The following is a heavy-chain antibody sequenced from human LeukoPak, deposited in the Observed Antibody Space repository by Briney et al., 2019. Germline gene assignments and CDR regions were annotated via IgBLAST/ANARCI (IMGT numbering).Heavy chain of an antibody. CDR1: GFIFSNYA. V-gene: IGHV3-23*01. Sequence: QSGGSLRLSCAASGFIFSNYAMYWVRQAPGKGLEWVSAISGSGGSTYYADSVKGRFTISRDNSKNTLYLQMNSLRAEDTAVYYCANEDPGSSSPNDYWGQGTLVTVSS. D-gene: IGHD6-13*01. CDR3: ANEDPGSSSPNDY. J-gene: IGHJ4*02. CDR2: ISGSGGST.